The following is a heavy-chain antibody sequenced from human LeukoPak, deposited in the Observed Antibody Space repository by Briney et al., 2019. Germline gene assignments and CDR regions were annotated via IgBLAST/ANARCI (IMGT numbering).Heavy chain of an antibody. CDR3: AKTLGRDYANDY. J-gene: IGHJ4*02. V-gene: IGHV3-30*18. D-gene: IGHD4-17*01. CDR1: GFTFSSYG. CDR2: ISYDGSNK. Sequence: PGGSLRLSCAASGFTFSSYGMHWVRQAPGKGLEWVAVISYDGSNKYYADSVKGRFTISRDNSKNTLYLQMNSLRAEDTAVYYCAKTLGRDYANDYWGQGTLVTVSS.